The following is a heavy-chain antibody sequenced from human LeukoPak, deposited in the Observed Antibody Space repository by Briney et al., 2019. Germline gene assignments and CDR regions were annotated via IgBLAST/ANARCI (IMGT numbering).Heavy chain of an antibody. CDR2: IYYSAST. J-gene: IGHJ4*02. Sequence: SETLSLTCTVSGGSISSYYWSWMRQPPGKGLEWIGDIYYSASTNYNPSLKSRITISVDTSKNQFSLRLSPVTAADTAVYYSARLASGSYGPLTPFDYWGQGTLVTVSS. D-gene: IGHD1-26*01. CDR1: GGSISSYY. CDR3: ARLASGSYGPLTPFDY. V-gene: IGHV4-59*08.